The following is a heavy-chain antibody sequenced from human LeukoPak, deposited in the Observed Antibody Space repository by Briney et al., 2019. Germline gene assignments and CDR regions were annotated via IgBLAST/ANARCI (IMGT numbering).Heavy chain of an antibody. Sequence: SVKVSCKASGGTFSSYAISWVRQSPGQGLEWMGRIIPILGIANYAQKFQGRVTITADKSTSTAYMELSSLRSEDTAVYYCAREERDIVVVVAATGLYNWFDPWGQGTLVTVSS. CDR1: GGTFSSYA. D-gene: IGHD2-15*01. CDR3: AREERDIVVVVAATGLYNWFDP. J-gene: IGHJ5*02. CDR2: IIPILGIA. V-gene: IGHV1-69*04.